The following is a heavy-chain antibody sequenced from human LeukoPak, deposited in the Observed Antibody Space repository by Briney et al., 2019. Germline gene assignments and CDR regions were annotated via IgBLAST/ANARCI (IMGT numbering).Heavy chain of an antibody. J-gene: IGHJ5*02. CDR1: RGSVSSGSFY. V-gene: IGHV4-61*01. CDR3: ARGNWGSVPFAP. CDR2: ILKTGST. Sequence: SETLSLTCTVSRGSVSSGSFYWSWIRQPPGRGLEWIGYILKTGSTNYNPSLMSRVSFSVDTSKNQFSLKLTSATAADTAVYYCARGNWGSVPFAPWGQGTLVTVSS. D-gene: IGHD7-27*01.